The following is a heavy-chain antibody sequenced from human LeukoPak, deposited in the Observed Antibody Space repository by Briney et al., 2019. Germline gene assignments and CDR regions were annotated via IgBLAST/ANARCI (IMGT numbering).Heavy chain of an antibody. CDR2: FDPEDGEA. CDR1: GYTLSDLS. J-gene: IGHJ5*02. Sequence: ASVKVSFKVSGYTLSDLSMHWVRQSPGIGLEWVGGFDPEDGEATFAQKFQGRVTLTEDTSTDTAYMELTNLRSEDTAIYYCDVAAGTGPFDPWGQGIRVTVSS. CDR3: DVAAGTGPFDP. D-gene: IGHD6-13*01. V-gene: IGHV1-24*01.